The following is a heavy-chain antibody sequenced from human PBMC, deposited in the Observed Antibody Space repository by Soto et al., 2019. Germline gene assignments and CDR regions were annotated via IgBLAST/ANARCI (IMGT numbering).Heavy chain of an antibody. CDR1: GGAVSTFY. J-gene: IGHJ3*02. V-gene: IGHV4-59*02. Sequence: PSEALSVICTVSGGAVSTFYSRWVRQSPGKGLEWIGYIYYNGATKYNPSLRSRVTISIDASKDQFSLKLSSVTAADTAVYFCAREVFSRLYDSGYDYPDGAFDIWGQGKMATVSS. D-gene: IGHD3-22*01. CDR2: IYYNGAT. CDR3: AREVFSRLYDSGYDYPDGAFDI.